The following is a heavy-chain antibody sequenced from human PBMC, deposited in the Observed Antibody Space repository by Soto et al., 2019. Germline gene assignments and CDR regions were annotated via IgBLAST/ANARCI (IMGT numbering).Heavy chain of an antibody. J-gene: IGHJ4*02. Sequence: ASVKVSCKASGYTFTSYGISWVRQAPGQGLEWMGWISAYNGKTNYAQKLQGRVTMTTDTFTSTAYMELRSLRSDDTAVYYCARETIYCSSTSCFFDYWGQGTLVTVSS. CDR3: ARETIYCSSTSCFFDY. CDR2: ISAYNGKT. D-gene: IGHD2-2*01. V-gene: IGHV1-18*01. CDR1: GYTFTSYG.